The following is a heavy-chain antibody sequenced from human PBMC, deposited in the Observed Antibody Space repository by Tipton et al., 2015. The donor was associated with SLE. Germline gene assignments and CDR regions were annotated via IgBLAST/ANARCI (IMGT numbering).Heavy chain of an antibody. CDR2: IYYTGSA. CDR3: ARTDYYGLAGN. J-gene: IGHJ4*02. D-gene: IGHD3-10*01. CDR1: GGSISSSRYY. Sequence: TLSLTCNVSGGSISSSRYYWGWIRQPPGRGLEWIGSIYYTGSAYYNPSLKSRVTISVDTSKNQFSLRLTSVTAADTAVYYCARTDYYGLAGNWGQGTLVTVSS. V-gene: IGHV4-39*07.